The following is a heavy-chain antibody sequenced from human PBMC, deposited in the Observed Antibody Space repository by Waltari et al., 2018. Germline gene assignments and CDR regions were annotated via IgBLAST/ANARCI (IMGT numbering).Heavy chain of an antibody. J-gene: IGHJ6*03. V-gene: IGHV4-39*07. CDR1: GGPISSNPYY. D-gene: IGHD2-21*01. CDR3: ARDVDTRFYYYMDV. Sequence: QLQLQESGPRLVKPSETLSLSCTGSGGPISSNPYYWVWIRQPPGKGLEWIGSIYYSGITYFNPSLKSRVTIAVDTAKNQVSLKLTSVSAADTAVYYCARDVDTRFYYYMDVGGKGTTVTSSS. CDR2: IYYSGIT.